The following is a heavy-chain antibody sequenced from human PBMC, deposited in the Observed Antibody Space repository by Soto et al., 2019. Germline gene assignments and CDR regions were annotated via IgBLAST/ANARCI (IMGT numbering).Heavy chain of an antibody. CDR2: ITGSSENT. D-gene: IGHD2-15*01. V-gene: IGHV3-23*01. Sequence: EVQLLESGGGLVQPGGSLRLSCAASGFTFSSYAINWVRQAPGKGLEWVSGITGSSENTYYADSVKGRFTISRDNSKNTLYLQMNSLRAEDTAVYYCARLAASNWGQGTLVTVSS. J-gene: IGHJ4*02. CDR3: ARLAASN. CDR1: GFTFSSYA.